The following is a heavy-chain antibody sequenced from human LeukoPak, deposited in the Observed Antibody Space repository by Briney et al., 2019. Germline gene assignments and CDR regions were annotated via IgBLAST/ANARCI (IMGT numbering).Heavy chain of an antibody. Sequence: PGGSLRLSCAASGFTFSSYGMHWVRQAPGKGLEWVAFIRYDGSNKYYADSVKGRFTISRDNSKNTLYLQMNSLRAEDTAVYYCAKTPDPYYYGSGSYYKDDYWGQGTLVTVSS. V-gene: IGHV3-30*02. CDR3: AKTPDPYYYGSGSYYKDDY. CDR1: GFTFSSYG. D-gene: IGHD3-10*01. J-gene: IGHJ4*02. CDR2: IRYDGSNK.